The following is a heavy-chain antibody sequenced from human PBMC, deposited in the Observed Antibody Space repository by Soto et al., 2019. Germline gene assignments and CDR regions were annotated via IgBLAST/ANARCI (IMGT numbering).Heavy chain of an antibody. CDR3: ARLDRYYDSSAGGGFDY. CDR2: IYYSGST. Sequence: TLSLTCTVSGGSISSGDYYWSWIRQPPGKGLEWIGYIYYSGSTYYNPSLKSRVTISVDTSKNQFSLKLSSVTAADTAVYYCARLDRYYDSSAGGGFDYWGQGTLVTVSS. D-gene: IGHD3-22*01. J-gene: IGHJ4*02. CDR1: GGSISSGDYY. V-gene: IGHV4-30-4*01.